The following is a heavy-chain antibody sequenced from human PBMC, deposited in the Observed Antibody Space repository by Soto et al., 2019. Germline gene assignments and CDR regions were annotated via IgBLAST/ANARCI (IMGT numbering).Heavy chain of an antibody. D-gene: IGHD3-22*01. V-gene: IGHV4-61*01. J-gene: IGHJ4*02. Sequence: SETLSLTCTVSGGSVSSGSYYWSWIRQPPGKGLEWIGYIYYGGSTNYNPSLKSRVTISVDTSKNQFSLKLSSVTAADTAVYYCARDKKYYYDSSGYYYDYYFDYWGQGTLVTVSS. CDR3: ARDKKYYYDSSGYYYDYYFDY. CDR1: GGSVSSGSYY. CDR2: IYYGGST.